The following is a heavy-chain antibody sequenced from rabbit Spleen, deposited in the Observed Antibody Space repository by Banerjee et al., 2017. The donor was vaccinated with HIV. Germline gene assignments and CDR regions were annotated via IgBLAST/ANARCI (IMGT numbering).Heavy chain of an antibody. Sequence: QEQLVESGGGLVQPEGSLTLTCTVSGFSFDSGYVMCWVRQAPGKGLEWIACIAAGSSGSSYYANWAKGRFTVSKTASTTVTLQMTSLTAADTATYFCARDHYADSAWYRGFDLWGQGTLVTVS. CDR3: ARDHYADSAWYRGFDL. J-gene: IGHJ4*01. CDR2: IAAGSSGSS. D-gene: IGHD4-2*01. CDR1: GFSFDSGYV. V-gene: IGHV1S45*01.